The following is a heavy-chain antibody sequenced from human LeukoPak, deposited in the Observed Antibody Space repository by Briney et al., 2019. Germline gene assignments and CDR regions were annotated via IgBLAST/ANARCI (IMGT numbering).Heavy chain of an antibody. J-gene: IGHJ5*02. V-gene: IGHV4-61*01. CDR3: ARDGHSSGPWGFGGNWFDP. CDR1: GDSISSSNYH. D-gene: IGHD6-19*01. CDR2: IYYSGST. Sequence: PSETLSLTCTVSGDSISSSNYHWGWIRQPPGKGLEWIGYIYYSGSTNYNPSLKSRVTISVDTSKNQFSLKLSSVTAADTAVYYCARDGHSSGPWGFGGNWFDPWGQGTLVTVSS.